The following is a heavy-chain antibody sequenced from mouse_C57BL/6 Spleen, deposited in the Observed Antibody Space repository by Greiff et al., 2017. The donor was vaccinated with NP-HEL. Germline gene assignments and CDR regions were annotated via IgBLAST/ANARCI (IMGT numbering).Heavy chain of an antibody. CDR1: GYTFTDHT. CDR3: AREGTIYYGNHYAMDY. J-gene: IGHJ4*01. Sequence: VKLVESDAELVKPGASVKISCKVSGYTFTDHTIHWMKQRPEQGLEWIGYIYPRDGSTKYNEKFKGKATLTADKSSSTAYMQLNSLTSEDSAVYFWAREGTIYYGNHYAMDYWGQGTSVTVSS. D-gene: IGHD2-1*01. CDR2: IYPRDGST. V-gene: IGHV1-78*01.